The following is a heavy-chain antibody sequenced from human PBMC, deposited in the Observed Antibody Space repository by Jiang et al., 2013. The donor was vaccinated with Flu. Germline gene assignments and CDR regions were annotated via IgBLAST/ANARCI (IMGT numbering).Heavy chain of an antibody. J-gene: IGHJ3*02. V-gene: IGHV3-15*07. CDR1: GITFSKAW. D-gene: IGHD4-17*01. CDR3: TPGDYAPFDI. CDR2: IKSKIDGGTR. Sequence: VQLVESGGGLVKPGGSLRLSCAASGITFSKAWMNWVRQAPGKGLEWVGRIKSKIDGGTRDYAAPVKGRFTISRDDSKNTLYLQMNSLKTEDTAVYYCTPGDYAPFDIWGQGTMVTVSS.